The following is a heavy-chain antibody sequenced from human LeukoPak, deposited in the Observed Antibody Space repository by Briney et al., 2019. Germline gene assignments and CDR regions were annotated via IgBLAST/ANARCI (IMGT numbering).Heavy chain of an antibody. CDR3: ATAPVYYYGSGRNLDMDV. V-gene: IGHV1-18*01. J-gene: IGHJ6*02. Sequence: RASVKVSCKASGYTFTSYGISWVRQAPGQGLEWMGWISAYNGNTNYAQKLQGRVTMTTDTSTSTAYMELRSLRSEDTAVYYCATAPVYYYGSGRNLDMDVWGQGTTVTVSS. CDR1: GYTFTSYG. CDR2: ISAYNGNT. D-gene: IGHD3-10*01.